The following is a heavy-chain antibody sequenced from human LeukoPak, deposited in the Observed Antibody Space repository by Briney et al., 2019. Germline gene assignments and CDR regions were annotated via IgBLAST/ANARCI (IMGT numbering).Heavy chain of an antibody. CDR2: ISAYNGNT. Sequence: ASVKVSCKASGYTFTSYGINWVRQAPGQGLEWMGWISAYNGNTNYAQKLQGRVTMTTDTSTSTAYMELRSLRSDDTAVYYCARDSKSWEYRGYFDYWGQGTLVTVSS. CDR1: GYTFTSYG. D-gene: IGHD2/OR15-2a*01. J-gene: IGHJ4*02. CDR3: ARDSKSWEYRGYFDY. V-gene: IGHV1-18*01.